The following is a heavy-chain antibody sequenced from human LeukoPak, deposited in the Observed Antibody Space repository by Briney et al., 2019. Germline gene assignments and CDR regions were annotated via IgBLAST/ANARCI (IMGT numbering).Heavy chain of an antibody. D-gene: IGHD2-2*02. CDR3: AREGVVVSTAIPDEPGDF. CDR1: GYTFTGYY. J-gene: IGHJ4*02. V-gene: IGHV1-2*02. Sequence: GASVKVSCKASGYTFTGYYMHWVRQAPGQGLEWMGWINPNSGGTNYAQKFQGRVTMTRDTSISTAYMELSRLRSDDTAVYYCAREGVVVSTAIPDEPGDFWGQGILV. CDR2: INPNSGGT.